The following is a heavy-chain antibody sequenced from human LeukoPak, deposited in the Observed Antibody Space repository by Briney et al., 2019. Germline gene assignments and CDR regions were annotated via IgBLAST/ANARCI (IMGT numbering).Heavy chain of an antibody. V-gene: IGHV3-7*04. D-gene: IGHD3-22*01. CDR1: GFTFRSYC. J-gene: IGHJ4*02. CDR2: IKHDASEK. CDR3: ARGDYYDSSGYCDY. Sequence: PGGSLRLSCAASGFTFRSYCMSWVRQAPGKGLEWVANIKHDASEKYYVDSVKGRFTISRDNAKNSLYLQMNSLRAEDTAVYYCARGDYYDSSGYCDYWGQGTLVTVSS.